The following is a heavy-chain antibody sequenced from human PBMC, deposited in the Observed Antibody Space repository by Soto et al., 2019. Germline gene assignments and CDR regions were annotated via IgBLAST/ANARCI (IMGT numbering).Heavy chain of an antibody. CDR3: ARGRIAALLNWFDP. CDR1: GVSFSGYY. CDR2: INHSGST. V-gene: IGHV4-34*01. J-gene: IGHJ5*02. Sequence: ETLTLSCAVYGVSFSGYYWSWIRQPPGKGLEWIGEINHSGSTNYNPSLKSRVTISVDTSKNQFSLKLSSVTAADTAVYYCARGRIAALLNWFDPWGQGTLVTVSS. D-gene: IGHD6-6*01.